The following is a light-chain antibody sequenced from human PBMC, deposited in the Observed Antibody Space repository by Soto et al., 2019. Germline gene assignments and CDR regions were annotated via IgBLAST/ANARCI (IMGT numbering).Light chain of an antibody. J-gene: IGKJ1*01. CDR3: QHYNGYRWT. V-gene: IGKV1-5*03. Sequence: DIQMTQSPSTLSASLGDRVTITCRASQSISSWLAWYQHKPGKAPKIPIYKASSLESGVPSRFSGSGSGTEFTLTISSLRPDDFATYYCQHYNGYRWTFGQGTKVDIK. CDR1: QSISSW. CDR2: KAS.